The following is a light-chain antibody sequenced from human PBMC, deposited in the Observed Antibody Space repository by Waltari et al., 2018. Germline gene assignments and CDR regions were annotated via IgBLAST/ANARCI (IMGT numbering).Light chain of an antibody. CDR1: SSNIGRKL. CDR2: SNN. V-gene: IGLV1-44*01. J-gene: IGLJ2*01. Sequence: QSVLTQPPSASATPGQRVTISCSGSSSNIGRKLVNGYQLHPGTAPKLLIYSNNQRPSGVPDRFSGSKSGTSASLAISGLQSEDEATYYCAAWDDSLNGLIFGGGTKLTVL. CDR3: AAWDDSLNGLI.